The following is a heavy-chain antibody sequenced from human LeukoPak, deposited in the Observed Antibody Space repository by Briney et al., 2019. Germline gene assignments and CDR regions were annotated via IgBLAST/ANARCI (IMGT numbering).Heavy chain of an antibody. J-gene: IGHJ6*03. Sequence: PGGSLRLSCAASGFTFDDYGMSWVRQAPGKGLEWVSGINWNGGSTGYADSVKGRFTISRDNAKNSLYLQMNSLRAEDTALYYCARDTPLRVRGVIIETTYYYYYYMDVWGKGTTVTVSS. CDR2: INWNGGST. CDR3: ARDTPLRVRGVIIETTYYYYYYMDV. CDR1: GFTFDDYG. D-gene: IGHD3-10*01. V-gene: IGHV3-20*04.